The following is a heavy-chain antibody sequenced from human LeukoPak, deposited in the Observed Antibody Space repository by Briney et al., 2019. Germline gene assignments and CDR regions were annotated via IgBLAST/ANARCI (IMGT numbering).Heavy chain of an antibody. Sequence: GASVQVSRKASGYTYTSYQMHGVRQAPAQGLEWMRIINRSGGRTSYAQKFKGRVTMTRDASASTVCMGLSSLRSEDTAGYYCARAARSGAFDIWGEGTMVTVSS. CDR2: INRSGGRT. D-gene: IGHD2-15*01. J-gene: IGHJ3*02. V-gene: IGHV1-46*01. CDR3: ARAARSGAFDI. CDR1: GYTYTSYQ.